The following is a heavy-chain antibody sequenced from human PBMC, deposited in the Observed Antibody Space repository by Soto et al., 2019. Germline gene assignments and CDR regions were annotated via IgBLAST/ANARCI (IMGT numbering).Heavy chain of an antibody. Sequence: SETLSLTCTVSGGSITTAGYSWSWIRQPPGKALEWIGYVYHTGNAYPKPSLKSRVTISVDTSKNQFSLKLSSVTAADTAVYYCARQGGLGFDYWGQGTLVTVSS. CDR2: VYHTGNA. V-gene: IGHV4-30-2*03. J-gene: IGHJ4*02. D-gene: IGHD6-19*01. CDR3: ARQGGLGFDY. CDR1: GGSITTAGYS.